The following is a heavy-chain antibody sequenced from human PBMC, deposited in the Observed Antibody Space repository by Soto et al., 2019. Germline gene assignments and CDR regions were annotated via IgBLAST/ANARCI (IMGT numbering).Heavy chain of an antibody. D-gene: IGHD3-3*01. J-gene: IGHJ4*02. CDR2: IYWDDDK. V-gene: IGHV2-5*02. Sequence: QITLNESGPTVVRPTETLTLTCRFSGFSLTTSGVGVGWIRQSPGKAPEWLALIYWDDDKRYSASLKSRLTIPKATSKNQVVVTVSDLDPTDTATYYCAHRVLRTVFGLVTTTAIFFDFWGPGTPVAVSS. CDR1: GFSLTTSGVG. CDR3: AHRVLRTVFGLVTTTAIFFDF.